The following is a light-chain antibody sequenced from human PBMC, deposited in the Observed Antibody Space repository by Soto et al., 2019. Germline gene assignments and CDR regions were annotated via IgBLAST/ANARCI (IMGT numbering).Light chain of an antibody. J-gene: IGKJ1*01. CDR3: HLYTSYSQT. CDR1: QNIHNW. Sequence: IQMTQSPSTLSASVGDRVTITCRASQNIHNWLAWYQQKPGKAPNLLIYVASPLGGGVPSRCSGTGSGTEFTLTISGPQPDDFATYYCHLYTSYSQTFGQRTKVDIK. V-gene: IGKV1-5*01. CDR2: VAS.